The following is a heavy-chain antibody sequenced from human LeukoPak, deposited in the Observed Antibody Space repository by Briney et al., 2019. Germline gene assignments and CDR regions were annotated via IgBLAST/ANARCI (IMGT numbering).Heavy chain of an antibody. D-gene: IGHD6-13*01. CDR3: ARAYSSIYFPYFDY. CDR2: IDSRSTTI. V-gene: IGHV3-11*01. J-gene: IGHJ4*02. CDR1: GFTVSSNY. Sequence: AGGSLRLSCAASGFTVSSNYMSWVRQAPGKGLEWLSYIDSRSTTIYYADSVKGRFTISRDNAKNSLFLQMNSLRAEDTAVYYCARAYSSIYFPYFDYWGQGTLVTVSS.